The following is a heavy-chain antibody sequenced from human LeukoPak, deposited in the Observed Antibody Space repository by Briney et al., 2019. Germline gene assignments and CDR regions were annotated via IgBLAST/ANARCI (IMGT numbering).Heavy chain of an antibody. D-gene: IGHD3-22*01. J-gene: IGHJ4*02. CDR2: VYYSGNT. Sequence: SETLSLTCAVYGGSFSGYYWSWIRQPPGKGLEWIASVYYSGNTFYKSSLKSRVTISVDTSKNQFSLKLSSVTAADTAVYYCARGFGGHYYDSSGYSFDYWGQGTLVTVSS. CDR3: ARGFGGHYYDSSGYSFDY. CDR1: GGSFSGYY. V-gene: IGHV4-34*01.